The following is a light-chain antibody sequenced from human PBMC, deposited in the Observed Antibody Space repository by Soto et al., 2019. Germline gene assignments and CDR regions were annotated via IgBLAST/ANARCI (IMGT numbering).Light chain of an antibody. V-gene: IGLV2-11*01. CDR3: CSYAGSHTF. Sequence: QSVLTQPRSVSGSPGQSVTISCTGTNNDIGVYNFVSWYQQHPGKAPKLIIYDVTARPSGVPDRFSASKSGTTASLTISGLQGEDEGDYYCCSYAGSHTFFGGGTKLTVL. J-gene: IGLJ2*01. CDR1: NNDIGVYNF. CDR2: DVT.